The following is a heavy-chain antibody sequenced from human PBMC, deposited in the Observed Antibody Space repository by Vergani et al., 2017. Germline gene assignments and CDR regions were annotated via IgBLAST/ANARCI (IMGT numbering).Heavy chain of an antibody. CDR2: IKSKTDGGTT. D-gene: IGHD2-2*02. V-gene: IGHV3-15*01. CDR3: AKVRAPAAIWTAFDY. J-gene: IGHJ4*02. Sequence: EVQLVESGGGLVKPGGSLRLSCAASGFTFSNAWMSWVRQAPGKGLEWVGRIKSKTDGGTTDYAAPVKGRFTISRDNSKNTLYLQMNSLRAEDTAVYYCAKVRAPAAIWTAFDYWGQGTLVTVSS. CDR1: GFTFSNAW.